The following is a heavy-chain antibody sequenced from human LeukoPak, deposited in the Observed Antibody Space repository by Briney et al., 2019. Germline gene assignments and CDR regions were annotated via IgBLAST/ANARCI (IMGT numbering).Heavy chain of an antibody. CDR2: IYYSGST. CDR3: ARDLVGLPRGYYYMDV. D-gene: IGHD2-15*01. V-gene: IGHV4-59*01. J-gene: IGHJ6*03. Sequence: PSETLSLTCTVSGGSISSYYWSWIRQPPGKGLEWIGYIYYSGSTNYNPSLKSRVTISVDTSKNQFSLKLSSVTAADTAVYYCARDLVGLPRGYYYMDVWGKGTTVTVSS. CDR1: GGSISSYY.